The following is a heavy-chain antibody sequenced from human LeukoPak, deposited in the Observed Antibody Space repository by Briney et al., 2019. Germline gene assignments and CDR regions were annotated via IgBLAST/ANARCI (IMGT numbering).Heavy chain of an antibody. Sequence: GGSLRLSCAASGFTFSSYAMSWVRQAPGRGLEWVSAISGNGGSTYYADSVKGRFTISRDKSKNTLYLQMNSLRAEDTAVYYXXKEVVLYFDYWGQGTLVTVSS. CDR3: XKEVVLYFDY. D-gene: IGHD2-15*01. V-gene: IGHV3-23*01. CDR1: GFTFSSYA. CDR2: ISGNGGST. J-gene: IGHJ4*02.